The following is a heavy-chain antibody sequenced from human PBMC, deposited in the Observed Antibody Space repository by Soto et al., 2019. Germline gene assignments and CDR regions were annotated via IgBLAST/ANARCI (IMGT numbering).Heavy chain of an antibody. Sequence: SVKVSCKASGGTFSSYAISWVRQAPGQGLEWMGGIIPIFGTANYAQKFQGRVTITADESTSTAYMELSSLRSEDTAVYYCARDRGGGVITGTTNWFDPWGQGTLVTVSS. J-gene: IGHJ5*02. CDR1: GGTFSSYA. CDR3: ARDRGGGVITGTTNWFDP. V-gene: IGHV1-69*13. CDR2: IIPIFGTA. D-gene: IGHD1-7*01.